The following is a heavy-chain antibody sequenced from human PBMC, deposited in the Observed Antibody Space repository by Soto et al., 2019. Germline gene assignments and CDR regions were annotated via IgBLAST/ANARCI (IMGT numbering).Heavy chain of an antibody. V-gene: IGHV3-21*01. CDR1: GFSFNSFN. CDR2: ISVSGDNI. Sequence: LRLSCLASGFSFNSFNMNWIRRAPGRGLEWVASISVSGDNIYYGDSMQGRFTISRDNSKRSVFLDLNSLRVEDTAVYYCARDLGLLKSMFDYWGQGPLVPVSS. J-gene: IGHJ4*02. CDR3: ARDLGLLKSMFDY. D-gene: IGHD2-8*01.